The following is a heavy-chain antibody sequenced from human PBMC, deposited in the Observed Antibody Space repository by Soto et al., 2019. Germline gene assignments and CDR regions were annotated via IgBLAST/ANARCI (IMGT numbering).Heavy chain of an antibody. CDR3: ARDRRFGELSYGMDV. CDR2: IYYSGCT. V-gene: IGHV4-59*01. CDR1: GGSISSYY. J-gene: IGHJ6*02. Sequence: PSETLSLTCTVSGGSISSYYWSWIRQPPGKGLEWIGYIYYSGCTNYNPSLKSRVTISVDTSKNQFSLKLSSVTAADTAVYYCARDRRFGELSYGMDVWGQGTTVTVSS. D-gene: IGHD3-10*01.